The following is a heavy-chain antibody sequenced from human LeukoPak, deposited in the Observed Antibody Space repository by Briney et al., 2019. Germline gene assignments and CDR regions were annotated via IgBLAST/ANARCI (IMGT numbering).Heavy chain of an antibody. V-gene: IGHV1-46*01. Sequence: ASVKVSCKASGYSFTSNYIHWVRQAPGQGLEWMGMIYPSDGSTSYAQKFQGRVTVTKDTSTSTVHMELSGLRSEDTAVYYCARDQEAFDYWGQGTLVTVSS. CDR3: ARDQEAFDY. CDR1: GYSFTSNY. CDR2: IYPSDGST. J-gene: IGHJ4*02.